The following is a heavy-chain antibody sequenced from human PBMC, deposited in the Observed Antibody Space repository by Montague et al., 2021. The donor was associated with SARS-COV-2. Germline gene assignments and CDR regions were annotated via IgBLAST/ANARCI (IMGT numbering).Heavy chain of an antibody. D-gene: IGHD2-15*01. CDR1: GGSISGYY. CDR3: ARGITNWWAVGH. V-gene: IGHV4-59*01. Sequence: SETLSLTCTVSGGSISGYYWTWIRQPPGKGLEWLGHIYYTGSTKYNPSLRSRVTISIDTPKNQFSLKLRSVTAADTAVYFCARGITNWWAVGHWGQGILVTVSS. J-gene: IGHJ4*02. CDR2: IYYTGST.